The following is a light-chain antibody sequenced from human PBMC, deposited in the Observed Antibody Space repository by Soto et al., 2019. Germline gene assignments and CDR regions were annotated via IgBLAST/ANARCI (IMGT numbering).Light chain of an antibody. CDR3: HQYGSSLGT. Sequence: IVLTQSPVTLSLSPGEGATLSCRASQSVTGTNLAWYQQRAGQAPRLLIYDAVRRATGIPDRFSGSVSGTDFTLTISRLEPEDFAVYYCHQYGSSLGTFGQGTKVEI. J-gene: IGKJ2*01. CDR1: QSVTGTN. CDR2: DAV. V-gene: IGKV3-20*01.